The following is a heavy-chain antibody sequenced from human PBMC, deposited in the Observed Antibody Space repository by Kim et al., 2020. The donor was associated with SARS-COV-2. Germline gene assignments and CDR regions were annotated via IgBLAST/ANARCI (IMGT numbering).Heavy chain of an antibody. CDR3: ARDPDRLGY. CDR2: GGT. J-gene: IGHJ4*02. Sequence: GGTNYAQKFQGRVTMTRDTSISTAYMELSRLRSDDTAVYYCARDPDRLGYWGQGTLVTVSS. V-gene: IGHV1-2*02. D-gene: IGHD3-16*02.